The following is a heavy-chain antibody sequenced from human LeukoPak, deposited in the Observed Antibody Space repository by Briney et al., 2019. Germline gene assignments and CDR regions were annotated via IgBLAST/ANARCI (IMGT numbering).Heavy chain of an antibody. Sequence: GASVKVSCKASGYTFTSYAMHWVRQAPGQRLEWMRWINAGNGNTKYSQKFQGRVTITRDTSASTAYMELSSLRSEDTAVYYCASSTRYDILTGALDYWGQGTLVTVSS. CDR1: GYTFTSYA. D-gene: IGHD3-9*01. V-gene: IGHV1-3*01. CDR2: INAGNGNT. CDR3: ASSTRYDILTGALDY. J-gene: IGHJ4*02.